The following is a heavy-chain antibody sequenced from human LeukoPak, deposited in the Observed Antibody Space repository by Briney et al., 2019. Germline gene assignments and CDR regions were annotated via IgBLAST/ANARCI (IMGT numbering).Heavy chain of an antibody. CDR3: ARVGVDYSGNVLKYFFDY. V-gene: IGHV4-59*01. J-gene: IGHJ4*02. Sequence: SETLSLTCTVYGGSISRYQWSWIREPPGKGLEWIGNIYDSGRANYNPSLKSRVVISVDTSKNQFSLNLTPVTAADTAVYYCARVGVDYSGNVLKYFFDYWGQGTLVTVSS. D-gene: IGHD4-23*01. CDR2: IYDSGRA. CDR1: GGSISRYQ.